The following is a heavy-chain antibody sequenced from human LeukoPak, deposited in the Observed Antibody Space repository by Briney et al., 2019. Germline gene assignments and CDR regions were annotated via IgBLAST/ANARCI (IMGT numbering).Heavy chain of an antibody. J-gene: IGHJ4*02. CDR1: GHTLTRYD. V-gene: IGHV1-69*05. Sequence: GASVHGSCKASGHTLTRYDIKWVRHAPGQGLEWMGRIIPIFGTANYAQKLQGRVTITMDEATSTAYMELSSLRSEDTAVYYCASDSSGWNQNWYFDYWGQGTLVTVSS. CDR3: ASDSSGWNQNWYFDY. D-gene: IGHD6-19*01. CDR2: IIPIFGTA.